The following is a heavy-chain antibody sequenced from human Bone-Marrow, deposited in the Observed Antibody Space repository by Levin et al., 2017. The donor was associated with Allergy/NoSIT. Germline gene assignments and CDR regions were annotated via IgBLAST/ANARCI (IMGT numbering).Heavy chain of an antibody. J-gene: IGHJ5*02. CDR1: GGSVSSGSYY. D-gene: IGHD3-3*01. CDR3: ARAYYDFWSGYLSNNWFDP. Sequence: ESLKISCTVSGGSVSSGSYYWSWIRQPPGKGLEWIGYIYYSGSTNYNPSLKSRVTISVDTSKNQFSLKLSSVTAADTAVYYCARAYYDFWSGYLSNNWFDPWGQGTLVTVSS. CDR2: IYYSGST. V-gene: IGHV4-61*01.